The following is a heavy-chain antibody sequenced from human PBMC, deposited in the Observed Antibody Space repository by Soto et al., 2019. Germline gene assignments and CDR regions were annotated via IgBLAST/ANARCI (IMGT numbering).Heavy chain of an antibody. D-gene: IGHD2-8*01. CDR3: ANTDLGYCTNGVCYTFDY. CDR2: IYYSGST. J-gene: IGHJ4*02. CDR1: GGSVSSGSYY. V-gene: IGHV4-61*01. Sequence: SETLSLTCTVSGGSVSSGSYYWSWIRQPPGKGLEWIGYIYYSGSTNYNPSLKSRVTISVDTSKNQFSLKLSSVTAADTAVYYCANTDLGYCTNGVCYTFDYWGQGTLVTVSS.